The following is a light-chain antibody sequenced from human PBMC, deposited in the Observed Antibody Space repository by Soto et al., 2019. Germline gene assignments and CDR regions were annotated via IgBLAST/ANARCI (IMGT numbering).Light chain of an antibody. CDR2: GAS. CDR1: QSVSSN. Sequence: EMVFTQSPATLSVSPGERATLSCRASQSVSSNLAWYQQKPGQAPRLLIYGASTRATGIPARFSGSGSGTEFTLTISSLQSEDFAVYYCQQYNNWPPWTFGQGTKVDIK. V-gene: IGKV3-15*01. CDR3: QQYNNWPPWT. J-gene: IGKJ1*01.